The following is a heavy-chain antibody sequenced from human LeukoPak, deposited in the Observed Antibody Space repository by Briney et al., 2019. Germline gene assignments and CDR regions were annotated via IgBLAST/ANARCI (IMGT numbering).Heavy chain of an antibody. V-gene: IGHV1-69*05. CDR3: ARDGGYNYFDY. J-gene: IGHJ4*02. CDR1: GYTFTSYG. D-gene: IGHD5-12*01. Sequence: SVKVSCKASGYTFTSYGISWVRQAPGQGLEWMGGIIPIFGTANYAQKFQGRVTITTDESTSTAYMELSSLRSEDTAVYYCARDGGYNYFDYWGQGTLVTVSS. CDR2: IIPIFGTA.